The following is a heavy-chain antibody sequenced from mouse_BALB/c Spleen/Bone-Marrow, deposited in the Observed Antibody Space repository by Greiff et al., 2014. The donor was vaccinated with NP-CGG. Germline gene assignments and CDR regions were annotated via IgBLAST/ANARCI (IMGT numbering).Heavy chain of an antibody. CDR3: ARVLRPHYYAMDY. CDR2: ISDGGSYT. V-gene: IGHV5-4*02. Sequence: VQLKESGGGLVKPGGSLKLSCAASGFTFSDYYMYWVRQTPEKRLEWVATISDGGSYTYYPDSVKGRFTISRDNAKNNLYLQMSSLKSEDTAMYYCARVLRPHYYAMDYWGQGISVTVSS. CDR1: GFTFSDYY. J-gene: IGHJ4*01. D-gene: IGHD1-2*01.